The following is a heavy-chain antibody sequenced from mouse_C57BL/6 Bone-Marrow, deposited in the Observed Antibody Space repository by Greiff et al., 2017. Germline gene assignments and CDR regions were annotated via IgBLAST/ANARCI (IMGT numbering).Heavy chain of an antibody. CDR3: ARHDWFAY. CDR2: ISSGGSYT. V-gene: IGHV5-6*01. CDR1: GFTFSSYG. Sequence: EVQLVESGGDLVKPGGSLKLSCAASGFTFSSYGMSWVRQTPDKRLEWVATISSGGSYTYYPDSVKGRFTISRDNAKNTLYLQMSSLKSEDTAMYYCARHDWFAYWGQGTLVTVSA. J-gene: IGHJ3*01.